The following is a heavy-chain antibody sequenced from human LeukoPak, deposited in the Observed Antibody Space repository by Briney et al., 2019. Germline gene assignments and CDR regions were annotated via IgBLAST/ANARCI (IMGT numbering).Heavy chain of an antibody. CDR2: IYYSGST. CDR3: ARPLDSSGYFGAFDI. V-gene: IGHV4-59*08. CDR1: GGSISSYY. D-gene: IGHD3-22*01. Sequence: SETLSLTCTVSGGSISSYYWSWIRQPPGKGLEWIGYIYYSGSTNYNPSLKSRVTISVGTSKNQFSLKLSSVTAADTAVYYCARPLDSSGYFGAFDIWGQGTMVTVSS. J-gene: IGHJ3*02.